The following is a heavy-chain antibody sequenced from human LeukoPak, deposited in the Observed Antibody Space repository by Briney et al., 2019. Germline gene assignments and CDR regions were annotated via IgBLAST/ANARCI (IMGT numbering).Heavy chain of an antibody. CDR1: GGSFSGYY. CDR2: INHSGST. CDR3: ARLGYCSSTSCLNYYYYMDV. J-gene: IGHJ6*03. D-gene: IGHD2-2*01. Sequence: PSETLSLACAVYGGSFSGYYWSWIRQPPGKGLEWIREINHSGSTNYNPSLKSRVTISVDTSKNQFSLKLSSVTAADTAVYYCARLGYCSSTSCLNYYYYMDVWGKGTTVTVSS. V-gene: IGHV4-34*01.